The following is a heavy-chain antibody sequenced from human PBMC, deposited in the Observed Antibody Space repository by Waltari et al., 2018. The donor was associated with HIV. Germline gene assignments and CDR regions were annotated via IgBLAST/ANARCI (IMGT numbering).Heavy chain of an antibody. D-gene: IGHD6-19*01. CDR2: IYPGYSDT. Sequence: EVQLVQSGAEVKKTGESMKISCKGSGYSFTSYWLGWVRPMPGKGLEWMGIIYPGYSDTRYSPSFQGQVTISADKSISTAYLQWSSLKASDTAMYYCARHLQYSSGWQNWFDPWGQGTLVTVSS. CDR3: ARHLQYSSGWQNWFDP. CDR1: GYSFTSYW. V-gene: IGHV5-51*01. J-gene: IGHJ5*02.